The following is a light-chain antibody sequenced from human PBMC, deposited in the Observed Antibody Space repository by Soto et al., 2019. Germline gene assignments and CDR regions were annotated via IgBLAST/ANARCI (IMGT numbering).Light chain of an antibody. CDR1: STDIGGYTY. V-gene: IGLV2-14*01. Sequence: QSALTQPASESGSPGQSITISCTGTSTDIGGYTYVSWYQQHPGKVPKLMIYEVDNRPSGVSNRFSGSKSGSTASLTISGLQAEDEADYFCSSYSRTTTRVVFGGGTKLTVL. CDR3: SSYSRTTTRVV. CDR2: EVD. J-gene: IGLJ2*01.